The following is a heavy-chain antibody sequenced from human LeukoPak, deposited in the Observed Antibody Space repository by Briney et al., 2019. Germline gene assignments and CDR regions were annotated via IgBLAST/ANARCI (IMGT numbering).Heavy chain of an antibody. D-gene: IGHD1-20*01. CDR2: IYYSGST. V-gene: IGHV4-59*08. CDR1: GGSISSYF. J-gene: IGHJ4*02. Sequence: SETLSLTCTVSGGSISSYFWSWFRQPPGKGLEWIGYIYYSGSTNYNPSLKSRVTISVDTSKNQFSLKLSSVTAADTAVYYCARHPTSPRYNWNDGSYFDYWGQGTLVTVSS. CDR3: ARHPTSPRYNWNDGSYFDY.